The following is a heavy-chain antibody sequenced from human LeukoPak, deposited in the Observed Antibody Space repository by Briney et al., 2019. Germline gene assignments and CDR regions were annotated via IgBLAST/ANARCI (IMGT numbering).Heavy chain of an antibody. V-gene: IGHV3-30*01. J-gene: IGHJ4*02. D-gene: IGHD1-26*01. CDR1: GFTFSSYA. Sequence: GRSLRLSCAASGFTFSSYAMHWVRQAPGKGLEWVAVISYDGSNKYYADSVKGRFTISRDNSKNTLYLQMNSLRAEDTAVYYCARDHSSWEEYYFDYWGQGTLVTVYS. CDR3: ARDHSSWEEYYFDY. CDR2: ISYDGSNK.